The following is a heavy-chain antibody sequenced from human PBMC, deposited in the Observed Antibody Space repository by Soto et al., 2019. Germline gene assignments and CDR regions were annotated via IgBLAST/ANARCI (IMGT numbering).Heavy chain of an antibody. CDR1: WCTFRSYA. D-gene: IGHD3-10*01. CDR2: IYSNGRT. J-gene: IGHJ5*01. Sequence: LRLSGAASWCTFRSYAMSWVRQAPGKGLECIALIYSNGRTFYADSVTGRFSISRDNYQNTVSLQMNSLSVDDTATYYCAKWLRGGSYYCDSWGQGALVTVSS. CDR3: AKWLRGGSYYCDS. V-gene: IGHV3-23*05.